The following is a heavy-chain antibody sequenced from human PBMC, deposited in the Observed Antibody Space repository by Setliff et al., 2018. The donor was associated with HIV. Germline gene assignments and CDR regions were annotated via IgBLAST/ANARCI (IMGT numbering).Heavy chain of an antibody. D-gene: IGHD2-21*02. Sequence: PSETLSLTCAVSGYSISSGYYWAWIRQPPGKGLEWIGSIYHGGTTYYNPSLKSRSTISEDTSKNQFSLGLSSVTAADTAVYYCVRDPPLTPTDADHPFDIWGQGTMVTV. V-gene: IGHV4-38-2*02. J-gene: IGHJ3*02. CDR1: GYSISSGYY. CDR3: VRDPPLTPTDADHPFDI. CDR2: IYHGGTT.